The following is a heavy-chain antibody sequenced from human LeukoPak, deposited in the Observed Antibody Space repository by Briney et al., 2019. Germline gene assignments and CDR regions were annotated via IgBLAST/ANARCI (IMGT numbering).Heavy chain of an antibody. CDR2: IYYSGST. Sequence: PSETLSLTCTVSGGSISSYYWSWIRQPPGKGLEWIGYIYYSGSTNYNPSLKSRVTISVDTSKNQFSLKLGSVTAADTAVYYCARIIPRIKAFDPWGQGTLVTVSS. CDR3: ARIIPRIKAFDP. CDR1: GGSISSYY. J-gene: IGHJ5*02. V-gene: IGHV4-59*01. D-gene: IGHD3-10*01.